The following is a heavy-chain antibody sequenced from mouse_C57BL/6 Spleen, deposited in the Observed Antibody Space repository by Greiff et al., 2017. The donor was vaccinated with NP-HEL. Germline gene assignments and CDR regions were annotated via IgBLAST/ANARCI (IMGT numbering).Heavy chain of an antibody. CDR2: IHPNSGST. J-gene: IGHJ3*01. CDR3: ASGDYYGSSGAY. Sequence: QVQLQQPGAELVKPGASVKLSCKASGYTFTSYWMHWVKQRPGQGLEWIGMIHPNSGSTNYNEKFKSKATLTVDKSSSTAYMQLSSLTSEDSAVYCCASGDYYGSSGAYWGQGTLVTVSA. D-gene: IGHD1-1*01. CDR1: GYTFTSYW. V-gene: IGHV1-64*01.